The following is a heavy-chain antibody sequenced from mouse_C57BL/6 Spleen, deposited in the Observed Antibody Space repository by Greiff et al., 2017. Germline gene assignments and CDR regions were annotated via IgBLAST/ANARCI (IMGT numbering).Heavy chain of an antibody. Sequence: VKLMESGAELVKPGASVKMSCKASGYTFTTYPIEWMKQNHGKSLEWIGNFHPYNDDTKYNEKFKGKATLTVEKSSSTVYLELSRLTSDDSAVYYCARGGYGSSYDYAMDYWGQGTSVTVSS. V-gene: IGHV1-47*01. CDR1: GYTFTTYP. CDR2: FHPYNDDT. CDR3: ARGGYGSSYDYAMDY. D-gene: IGHD1-1*01. J-gene: IGHJ4*01.